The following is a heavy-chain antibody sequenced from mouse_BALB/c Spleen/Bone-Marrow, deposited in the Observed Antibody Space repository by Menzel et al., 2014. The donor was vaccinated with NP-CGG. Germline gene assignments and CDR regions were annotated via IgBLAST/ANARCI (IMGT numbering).Heavy chain of an antibody. J-gene: IGHJ2*01. V-gene: IGHV1-15*01. Sequence: VKLMESGAELVRPGASVTLSCKASGYTFXDYEIHWVKQTPVHGLEWIGAIDPEAGGNAYNQKFKGKATLTADKSSSTAYMELRSLTSEDSAVYYCTRNWDDYFDYWGQGTTLTVSS. D-gene: IGHD4-1*01. CDR2: IDPEAGGN. CDR3: TRNWDDYFDY. CDR1: GYTFXDYE.